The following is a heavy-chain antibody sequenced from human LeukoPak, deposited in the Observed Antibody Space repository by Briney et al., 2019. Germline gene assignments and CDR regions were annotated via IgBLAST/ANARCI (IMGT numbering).Heavy chain of an antibody. CDR1: GGSISSGGYY. Sequence: PSETLTLTCTVSGGSISSGGYYWSWLRQHPGKGLEWIGYIYYSGSTYYNPSLKSRVTISVDTSKNQFSLKLSPVTAADTAVYYCARDRGRIYDPTFDYWGQGTLVTVSS. CDR3: ARDRGRIYDPTFDY. J-gene: IGHJ4*02. CDR2: IYYSGST. V-gene: IGHV4-31*03. D-gene: IGHD3-10*01.